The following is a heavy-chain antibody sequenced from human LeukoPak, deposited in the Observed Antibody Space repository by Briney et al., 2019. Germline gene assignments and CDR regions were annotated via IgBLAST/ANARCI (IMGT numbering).Heavy chain of an antibody. V-gene: IGHV3-74*01. CDR1: GFTFSSYW. Sequence: PGGPLRLSCAASGFTFSSYWMHWVRQAPGKGLVWVSRINSDGSSTNYADSVKGRFTISRDNAKNTLYLQMNSLRAEDTAVYYCARDLMVRGVFDYWGQGTLVTVSS. CDR3: ARDLMVRGVFDY. D-gene: IGHD3-10*01. J-gene: IGHJ4*02. CDR2: INSDGSST.